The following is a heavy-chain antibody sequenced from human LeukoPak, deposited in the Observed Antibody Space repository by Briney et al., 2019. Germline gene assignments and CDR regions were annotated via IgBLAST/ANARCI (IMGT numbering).Heavy chain of an antibody. D-gene: IGHD3-3*01. J-gene: IGHJ4*02. CDR2: INPNSGGT. V-gene: IGHV1-2*06. Sequence: ASVKVSCEASGYTFTGYYMHWVRQAPGQGLEWMGRINPNSGGTNYAQKFQGRVTMTRDTSISTAYMELSRLRSDDTAVYYCARAHTSAPGTLFDYWGQGTPVTVPS. CDR1: GYTFTGYY. CDR3: ARAHTSAPGTLFDY.